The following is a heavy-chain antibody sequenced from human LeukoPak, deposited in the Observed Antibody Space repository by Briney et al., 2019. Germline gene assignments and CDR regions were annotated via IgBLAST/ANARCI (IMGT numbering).Heavy chain of an antibody. CDR3: ARAWYGVVDYFDY. J-gene: IGHJ4*02. CDR1: CFTFSSYG. V-gene: IGHV3-33*08. D-gene: IGHD2-2*01. CDR2: IWYGGSNK. Sequence: GGSLRLSCAASCFTFSSYGMHWVRQAPGNGLEWVAVIWYGGSNKYYADSVKGRFTISRDNSKNTLYLQMNSLRAEDTAVYYCARAWYGVVDYFDYWGQGTVVTVSS.